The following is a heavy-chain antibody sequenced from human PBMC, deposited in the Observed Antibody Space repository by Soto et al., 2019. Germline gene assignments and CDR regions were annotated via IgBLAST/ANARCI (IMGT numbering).Heavy chain of an antibody. CDR1: GGSITSDDYV. D-gene: IGHD5-12*01. CDR3: ARVRSGYDKYYFDY. J-gene: IGHJ4*02. Sequence: QVQLQESGPGLVKPSQTLSLTCTVSGGSITSDDYVWSWIRQPPGKGLEWIGFVYHTGNSYYNPSLTSRLSISSDRSKHQFSLSLSSVTDADTSVYYCARVRSGYDKYYFDYWGQGILVTVSS. CDR2: VYHTGNS. V-gene: IGHV4-30-4*01.